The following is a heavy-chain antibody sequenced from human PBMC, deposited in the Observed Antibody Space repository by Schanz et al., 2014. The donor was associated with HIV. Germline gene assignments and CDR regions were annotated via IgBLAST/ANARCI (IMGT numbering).Heavy chain of an antibody. CDR2: ISPHSGGT. V-gene: IGHV1-2*02. CDR3: ASDLSVYSSSSSV. J-gene: IGHJ6*02. D-gene: IGHD6-13*01. CDR1: GHTVTGYY. Sequence: QVQLVQSGTEVKEPGASVKVSCKVSGHTVTGYYLHWVRQAPGQGLEWMGWISPHSGGTNNAQGFKGRVTMTRDTSTSTAYMELSRLRSDDTAVYYCASDLSVYSSSSSVWGQGTTVTVSS.